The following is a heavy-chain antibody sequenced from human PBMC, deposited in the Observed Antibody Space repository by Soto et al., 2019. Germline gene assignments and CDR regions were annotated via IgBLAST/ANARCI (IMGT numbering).Heavy chain of an antibody. Sequence: PGGSLRLFCAASGFSFTTYAMHWVRQAPGKGLEWVAVISDDGSIKYYADSVKGRFTISRDNSKNTFYLQMNSLRGDDTALYYCARAIETAMDPCDYWGQGALVTVSS. D-gene: IGHD5-18*01. J-gene: IGHJ4*02. CDR3: ARAIETAMDPCDY. CDR1: GFSFTTYA. V-gene: IGHV3-30-3*01. CDR2: ISDDGSIK.